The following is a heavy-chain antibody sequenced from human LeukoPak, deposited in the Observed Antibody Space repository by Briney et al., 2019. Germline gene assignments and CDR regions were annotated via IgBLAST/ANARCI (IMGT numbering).Heavy chain of an antibody. J-gene: IGHJ4*02. CDR3: ARVPSGDFWSGYWFDY. CDR1: GGSFSGYY. Sequence: SETLSLTCAVYGGSFSGYYWSWIRQPPGKGLEWIGEINHSGSTNYNPSLKSRVTISVDTSKNQFSLKLSSVTAADTAVYYCARVPSGDFWSGYWFDYWGQGTLVTVSS. D-gene: IGHD3-3*01. V-gene: IGHV4-34*01. CDR2: INHSGST.